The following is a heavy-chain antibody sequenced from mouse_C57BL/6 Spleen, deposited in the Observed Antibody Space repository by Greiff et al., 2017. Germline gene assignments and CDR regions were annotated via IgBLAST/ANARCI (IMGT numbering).Heavy chain of an antibody. CDR2: IWRGGST. CDR3: ARFMVTTGYYAMDY. J-gene: IGHJ4*01. V-gene: IGHV2-5*01. CDR1: GFSLTSYG. D-gene: IGHD2-2*01. Sequence: VQGVESGPGLVQPSQSLSITCTVSGFSLTSYGVHWVRQSPGKGLEWLGVIWRGGSTDYNAAFMSRLSITKDNSKSQVFFKMNSLQADDTAIYYCARFMVTTGYYAMDYWGQGTSVTVSS.